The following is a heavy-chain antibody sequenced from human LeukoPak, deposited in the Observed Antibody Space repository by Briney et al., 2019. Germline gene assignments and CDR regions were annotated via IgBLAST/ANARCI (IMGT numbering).Heavy chain of an antibody. CDR3: ARGRLPPAFDI. D-gene: IGHD6-25*01. Sequence: PSETLSLTCAVSGNSISGYYWSWIRQAAGKGLEWIGRMHTSGSTNYSPSLKSRITISVDTSKNQFSLKLSSVTAADTAVYYCARGRLPPAFDIWGQGTMVTVSS. J-gene: IGHJ3*02. V-gene: IGHV4-4*07. CDR2: MHTSGST. CDR1: GNSISGYY.